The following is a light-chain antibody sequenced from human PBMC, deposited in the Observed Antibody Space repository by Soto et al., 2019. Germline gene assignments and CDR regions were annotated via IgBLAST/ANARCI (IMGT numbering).Light chain of an antibody. V-gene: IGKV3-20*01. J-gene: IGKJ1*01. CDR2: GAS. CDR3: QQYDNSPET. CDR1: QSIRSDS. Sequence: LKHSLGTLSFLPEERATLPCRASQSIRSDSLAWYQLKPGQAPRVVMYGASTRATGIPDRFSGSGSGTDFTLTISSLEPEDFAGYYSQQYDNSPETFCEGAK.